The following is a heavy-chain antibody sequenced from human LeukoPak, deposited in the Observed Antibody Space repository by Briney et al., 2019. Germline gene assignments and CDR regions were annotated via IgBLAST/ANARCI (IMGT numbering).Heavy chain of an antibody. CDR1: GGTLSSYA. D-gene: IGHD3-10*01. V-gene: IGHV1-69*04. J-gene: IGHJ5*02. CDR2: IIPILGIA. CDR3: ARDGSGSYP. Sequence: GASVKVSCKASGGTLSSYAISWVRQAPGQGLEWMGRIIPILGIANYAQKFQGRVTITADKSTSTAYMELSSLRSEDTAVYYCARDGSGSYPWGQGTLVTVSS.